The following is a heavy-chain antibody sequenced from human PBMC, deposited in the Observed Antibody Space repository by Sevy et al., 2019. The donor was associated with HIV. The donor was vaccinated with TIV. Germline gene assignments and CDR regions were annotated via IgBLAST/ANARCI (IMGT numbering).Heavy chain of an antibody. CDR3: ARESGSGWYVDS. Sequence: GGSLRLSYSTFGFTFSNYGMLWVRQAPGRGLEWVAAIFSDGNYQYYADSVKGRVTISRDNSKNTLYLQMSSLRADDTAMYYCARESGSGWYVDSWGRGTLVTVSS. CDR1: GFTFSNYG. J-gene: IGHJ4*02. V-gene: IGHV3-33*08. D-gene: IGHD6-19*01. CDR2: IFSDGNYQ.